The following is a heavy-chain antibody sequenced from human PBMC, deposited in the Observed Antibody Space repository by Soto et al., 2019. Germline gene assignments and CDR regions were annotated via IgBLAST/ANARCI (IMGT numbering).Heavy chain of an antibody. CDR1: GGSVSSGSYY. J-gene: IGHJ6*02. CDR3: ARLNSNYGYYGMDV. CDR2: IYYSGST. V-gene: IGHV4-61*01. D-gene: IGHD3-22*01. Sequence: KPSETLSLTCTVSGGSVSSGSYYWSWIRQPPGKGLEWIGYIYYSGSTNYNPSLKSRVTISVDTSKNQFSLKLSSVTAADTAVYYCARLNSNYGYYGMDVWGQGTTVTVSS.